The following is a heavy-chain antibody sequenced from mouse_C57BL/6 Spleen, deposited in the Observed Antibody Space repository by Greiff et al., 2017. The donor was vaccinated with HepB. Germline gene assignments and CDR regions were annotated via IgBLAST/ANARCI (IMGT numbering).Heavy chain of an antibody. Sequence: QVHVKQSGAELVKPGASVKISCKASGYAFSSYWMNWVKQRPGKGLEWIGQIYPGDGDTNYNGKFKGKATLTADKSSSTAYMQLSSLTSEDSAVYFCARGNGPAWFAYWGQGTLVTVSA. CDR2: IYPGDGDT. J-gene: IGHJ3*01. CDR1: GYAFSSYW. V-gene: IGHV1-80*01. CDR3: ARGNGPAWFAY.